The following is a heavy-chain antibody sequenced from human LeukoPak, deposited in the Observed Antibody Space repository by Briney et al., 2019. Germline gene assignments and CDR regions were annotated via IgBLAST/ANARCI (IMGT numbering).Heavy chain of an antibody. V-gene: IGHV1-69*04. CDR1: GGTFSSYA. J-gene: IGHJ4*02. Sequence: GASVKVSCKASGGTFSSYAISWVRQAPGQGLEWMGRITPILGIANYAQKFQGRVTITADKSTSTAYMELSSLRSEDTAVYYCARSEDSSGYYFVYWGQGTLVTVSS. CDR3: ARSEDSSGYYFVY. D-gene: IGHD3-22*01. CDR2: ITPILGIA.